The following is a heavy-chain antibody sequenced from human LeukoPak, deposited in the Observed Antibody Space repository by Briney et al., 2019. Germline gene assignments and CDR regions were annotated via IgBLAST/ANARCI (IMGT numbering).Heavy chain of an antibody. V-gene: IGHV3-33*01. CDR3: ARENRSGWSYYFDY. J-gene: IGHJ4*02. Sequence: PGGSLRLSCAASGFTFSSYGMHWVRQASGKGLEWVAVIWYDGSNKYYADSVKGRFTISRDNSKNTLYLQMNSLRAEDTAVYYCARENRSGWSYYFDYWGQGTLVTVSS. D-gene: IGHD6-19*01. CDR2: IWYDGSNK. CDR1: GFTFSSYG.